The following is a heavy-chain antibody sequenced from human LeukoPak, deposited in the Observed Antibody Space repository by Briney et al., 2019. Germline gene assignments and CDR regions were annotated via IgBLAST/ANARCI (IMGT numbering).Heavy chain of an antibody. J-gene: IGHJ4*02. CDR2: IKQDGSGK. Sequence: GESLRLSCTASGFTFSSSWMSWVRQAPGKGLEWVANIKQDGSGKYYVDSVKGRFTISRDNAKNSLYLQMDSLRAEDTAVYYCARGPLSRPFDYWGQGTLVTVSS. V-gene: IGHV3-7*05. D-gene: IGHD2-15*01. CDR1: GFTFSSSW. CDR3: ARGPLSRPFDY.